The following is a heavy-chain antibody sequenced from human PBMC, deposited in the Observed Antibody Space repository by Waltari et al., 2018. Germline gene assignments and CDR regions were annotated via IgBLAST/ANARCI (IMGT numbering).Heavy chain of an antibody. J-gene: IGHJ4*02. CDR2: IYWNDDK. D-gene: IGHD2-15*01. V-gene: IGHV2-5*01. CDR1: GFSLSTSGVG. CDR3: AHSYCSGGSCPPSY. Sequence: QITLTESGPTLVKPTQTLTLTCTFSGFSLSTSGVGVAWIRQPPGKALEWLALIYWNDDKRYSPSLKSRLTITKDTSKNQVVLTMTNMDPVDTATYYCAHSYCSGGSCPPSYWGQGTLVTVSS.